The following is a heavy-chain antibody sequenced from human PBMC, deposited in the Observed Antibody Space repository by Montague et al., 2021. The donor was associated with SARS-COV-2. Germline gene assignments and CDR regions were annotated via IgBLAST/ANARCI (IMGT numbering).Heavy chain of an antibody. V-gene: IGHV3-53*04. J-gene: IGHJ6*02. CDR3: GRDLTHGSGRSYYYYGMDV. CDR1: GFTVSSNY. D-gene: IGHD3-10*01. Sequence: SLRLSCAASGFTVSSNYMSWVRQAPGKGLEWVSVIYSGGSTYYADSVRGRFTITRHNSKNTLYLQMNSLRAEDTAVYYCGRDLTHGSGRSYYYYGMDVWGQGTTVTVSS. CDR2: IYSGGST.